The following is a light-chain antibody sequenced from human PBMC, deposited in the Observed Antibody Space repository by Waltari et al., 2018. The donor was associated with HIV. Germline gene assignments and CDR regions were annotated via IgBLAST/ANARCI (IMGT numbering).Light chain of an antibody. V-gene: IGLV4-69*01. CDR1: SGYTAYA. Sequence: QLVLTHSASASAPLGASVKLTCPLSSGYTAYAIAWHQQQAEKGPRYLMKVNSDGSYSRGDGIPDRFSGSSSEAERYLTISSLQSEDEADYYCQTWDTGIRVFGGGTKLTVL. J-gene: IGLJ3*02. CDR3: QTWDTGIRV. CDR2: VNSDGSY.